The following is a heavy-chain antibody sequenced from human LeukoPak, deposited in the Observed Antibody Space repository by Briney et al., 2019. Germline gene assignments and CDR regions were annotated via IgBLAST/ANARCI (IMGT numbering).Heavy chain of an antibody. D-gene: IGHD2-2*01. CDR2: ITAYNSNT. J-gene: IGHJ4*02. CDR3: ARYIVVVPAALDY. Sequence: AASVKVSCKASGGTFNNFAISWVRQAPGQGLEWMGWITAYNSNTNYAQKLQGRVTMTTDTSTSTAYMELRSLRSDDTAVYYCARYIVVVPAALDYWGQGTLVTVSS. CDR1: GGTFNNFA. V-gene: IGHV1-18*01.